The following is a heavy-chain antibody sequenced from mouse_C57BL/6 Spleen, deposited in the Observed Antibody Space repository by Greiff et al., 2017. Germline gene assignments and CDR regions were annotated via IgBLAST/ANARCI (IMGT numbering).Heavy chain of an antibody. CDR3: ARGLLWSLEAMDY. D-gene: IGHD2-10*01. V-gene: IGHV1-62-3*01. J-gene: IGHJ4*01. CDR1: GYTFTSSW. Sequence: QVQLQQPGAELVKPGASVKLSCKASGYTFTSSWMHWVKQRPGRGLEWIGRIDPNGGGTKYNEKFKSKATLTVDKPSSTAYMQLSSLTSGDSAVDYCARGLLWSLEAMDYWGQGTTVTVSS. CDR2: IDPNGGGT.